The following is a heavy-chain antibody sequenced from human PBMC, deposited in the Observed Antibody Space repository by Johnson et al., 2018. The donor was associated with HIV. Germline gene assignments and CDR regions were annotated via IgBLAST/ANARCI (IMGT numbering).Heavy chain of an antibody. D-gene: IGHD3-16*01. CDR1: GFTFGRYW. CDR2: INADGRST. CDR3: VRDAFDYRDASGRFGGAGFDI. J-gene: IGHJ3*02. V-gene: IGHV3-74*01. Sequence: VQLVESGGGLVQPGGSLRLSCAASGFTFGRYWMHWVRQAPGKGLVWVSRINADGRSTTYADSVKGRCTISRDNSKNTLYLQMNSLRAEDTAVYYCVRDAFDYRDASGRFGGAGFDIWGQGTVVTVSS.